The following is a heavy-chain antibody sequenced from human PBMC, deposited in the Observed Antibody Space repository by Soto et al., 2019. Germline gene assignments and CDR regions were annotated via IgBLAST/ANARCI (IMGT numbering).Heavy chain of an antibody. V-gene: IGHV4-39*01. J-gene: IGHJ6*02. Sequence: SETLSLTCTVSGGSITSSSYYWGWIRQPPGKGLEWIGSIYYSGRAYYSPSLKSRVTISVDTSKNQFSLGLSSVTAADTAVYYCARLNGYCVSTNCHGYYGMDVWGQGTTVTVSS. CDR3: ARLNGYCVSTNCHGYYGMDV. CDR1: GGSITSSSYY. CDR2: IYYSGRA. D-gene: IGHD2-2*03.